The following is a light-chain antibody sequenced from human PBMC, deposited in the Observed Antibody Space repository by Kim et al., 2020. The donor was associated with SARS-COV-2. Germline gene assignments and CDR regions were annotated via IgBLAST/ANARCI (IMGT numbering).Light chain of an antibody. CDR3: QQYKTSAPT. Sequence: DIQMTQSPSTLAASVGHRVTISCRASQSISNFLAWYQQKPGKAPKLLIYEASRLENWAPTRCSGSGSGTEFTLTVNSLHPDDFATYYCQQYKTSAPTFGQGTKVDIK. V-gene: IGKV1-5*03. CDR1: QSISNF. CDR2: EAS. J-gene: IGKJ1*01.